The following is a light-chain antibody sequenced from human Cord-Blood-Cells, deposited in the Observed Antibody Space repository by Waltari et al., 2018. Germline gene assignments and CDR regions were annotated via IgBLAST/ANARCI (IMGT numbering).Light chain of an antibody. Sequence: EIVLTQSPGTLSLSPGERATLSCRASQSVSSSYLAWYQQTPGQAPRLLIYGASSRATGIPDRFSGSGSGTDFTLTISRLEPEDFAVYYCQQYGSSPVSFGQGTKLEIK. CDR3: QQYGSSPVS. J-gene: IGKJ2*03. V-gene: IGKV3-20*01. CDR1: QSVSSSY. CDR2: GAS.